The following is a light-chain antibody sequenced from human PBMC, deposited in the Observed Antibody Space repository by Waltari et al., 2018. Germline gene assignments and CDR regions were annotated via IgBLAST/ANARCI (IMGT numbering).Light chain of an antibody. CDR1: QSLGTN. CDR2: GAS. CDR3: QQYNNWPLYT. V-gene: IGKV3-15*01. J-gene: IGKJ2*01. Sequence: PGGRATLSCRASQSLGTNLAWYQQKPGQAPRLLIYGASSRATGFPARFSGSGSGTDFTLTISSLQSEDFVVYYCQQYNNWPLYTFGQGTKLEI.